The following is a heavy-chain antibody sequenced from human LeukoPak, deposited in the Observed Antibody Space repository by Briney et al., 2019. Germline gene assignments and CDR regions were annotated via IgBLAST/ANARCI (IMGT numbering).Heavy chain of an antibody. Sequence: SETLSLTCTVSGGSISRGSYYWSWIRQPAGKGLEWIGRIYTSGSTNYNPSLKSRVTISVDTSKNQFSLKLSSVAAADTAVYYCARDSGVQQLLAYDAFDIWGQGTMVTVSS. CDR1: GGSISRGSYY. D-gene: IGHD6-13*01. J-gene: IGHJ3*02. CDR2: IYTSGST. CDR3: ARDSGVQQLLAYDAFDI. V-gene: IGHV4-61*02.